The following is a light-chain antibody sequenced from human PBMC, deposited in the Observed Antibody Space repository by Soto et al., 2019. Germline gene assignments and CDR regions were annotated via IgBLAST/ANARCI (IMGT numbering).Light chain of an antibody. Sequence: QSALTQPPSASGSPGQSVTISCTGTSSDVGAYNYVSWYQQDPGKAPKLMIYEVSKRPSGVPDRFSGSKSGKTASLTVSGLQPEDEADYFCTSYAGSYIWVFGGGTKLTVL. CDR3: TSYAGSYIWV. CDR1: SSDVGAYNY. CDR2: EVS. V-gene: IGLV2-8*01. J-gene: IGLJ3*02.